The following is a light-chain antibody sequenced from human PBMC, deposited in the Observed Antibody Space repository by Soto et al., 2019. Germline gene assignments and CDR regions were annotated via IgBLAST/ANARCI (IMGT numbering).Light chain of an antibody. J-gene: IGKJ2*01. Sequence: EIVMTQSPATLSVSPGERATLSCRASQSVSSNLAWYQQKPGQAPRLLIYGASTRATGIPARFSGSRSGTEFXLTISSLQSEDFAVYYCQQYNNWPYTFGQGTKLEIK. CDR3: QQYNNWPYT. V-gene: IGKV3-15*01. CDR1: QSVSSN. CDR2: GAS.